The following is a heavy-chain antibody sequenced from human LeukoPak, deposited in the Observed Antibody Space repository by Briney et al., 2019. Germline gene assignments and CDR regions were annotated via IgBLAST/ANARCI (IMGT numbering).Heavy chain of an antibody. V-gene: IGHV1-2*02. CDR1: GYTFTEYY. D-gene: IGHD1-26*01. CDR2: INPNSGGA. J-gene: IGHJ4*02. Sequence: ASVKVSCKASGYTFTEYYMHWVRQAPGQGLEWMGWINPNSGGANYAENFQGRVTMTRDTSISTAYMELSSLRYDDTALYYCAKDRWELLWRGELDHWGQGTLVTVSS. CDR3: AKDRWELLWRGELDH.